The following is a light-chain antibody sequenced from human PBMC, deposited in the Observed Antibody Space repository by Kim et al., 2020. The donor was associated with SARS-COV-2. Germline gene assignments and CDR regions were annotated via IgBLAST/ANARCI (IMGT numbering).Light chain of an antibody. CDR2: EVS. J-gene: IGLJ1*01. V-gene: IGLV2-8*01. Sequence: PARSVAISCTGTSSGVGGYYYVSWYQQPPGKAPQLLIYEVSKRPSGVPDRFSASKSGNTASRTVSGLQAEDEADYYCRSYAGSNRVFGTGTNVTVL. CDR3: RSYAGSNRV. CDR1: SSGVGGYYY.